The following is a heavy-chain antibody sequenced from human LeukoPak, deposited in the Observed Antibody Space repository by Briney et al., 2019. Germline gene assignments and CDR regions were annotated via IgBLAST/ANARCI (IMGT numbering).Heavy chain of an antibody. Sequence: ASVKVSCKASGYTFTSYGISWVRQAPGQGLEWMGWISAYNGNTNYAQKLQGRVTITADKSTSTAYMELSSLRSEDTAVYYCARSFSYYGMDVWGQGTTVTVSS. V-gene: IGHV1-18*01. CDR2: ISAYNGNT. CDR1: GYTFTSYG. J-gene: IGHJ6*02. CDR3: ARSFSYYGMDV.